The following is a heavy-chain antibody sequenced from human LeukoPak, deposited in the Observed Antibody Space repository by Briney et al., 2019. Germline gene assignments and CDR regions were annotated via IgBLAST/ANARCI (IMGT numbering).Heavy chain of an antibody. V-gene: IGHV1-2*02. J-gene: IGHJ4*02. CDR3: ARVLFTYYFDSSGYYDY. CDR2: INPNSGGT. CDR1: GYNFTGYF. Sequence: GASVKVSCKASGYNFTGYFMHWVRQAPGQGLEWMGWINPNSGGTNYAQKFQDRVTMTRDTSISTAYMELSRLRSDDTAVYYCARVLFTYYFDSSGYYDYWGQGTLVTVSS. D-gene: IGHD3-22*01.